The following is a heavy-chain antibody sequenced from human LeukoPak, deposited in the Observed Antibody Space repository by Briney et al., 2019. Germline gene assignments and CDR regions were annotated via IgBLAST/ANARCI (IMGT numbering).Heavy chain of an antibody. CDR2: IIPIFGTA. V-gene: IGHV1-69*05. D-gene: IGHD3-3*01. Sequence: SVKVSCKASGGTFSSYAISWVRQAPGQGLEWMGGIIPIFGTANYAQKSQGRVTITTDESTSTAYMELSSLRSEDTAVYYCAREKDRSYDFWSGYGLDVWGKGTTVTVSS. CDR3: AREKDRSYDFWSGYGLDV. J-gene: IGHJ6*04. CDR1: GGTFSSYA.